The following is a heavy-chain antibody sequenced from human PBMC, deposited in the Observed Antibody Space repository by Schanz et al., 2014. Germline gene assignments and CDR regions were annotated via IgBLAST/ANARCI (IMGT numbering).Heavy chain of an antibody. CDR3: AKDPSHGDYDYYFDY. CDR2: LSGSGGST. J-gene: IGHJ4*02. CDR1: GFSLNTYG. Sequence: VQLVESGGGVVQPGTSLILSCSVSGFSLNTYGIHWFRQPAGKGLEWVSALSGSGGSTYYADSVKGRFTISRDNSKNTLYLQMNSLRAEDTAVYYCAKDPSHGDYDYYFDYWGQGTLVTVSS. V-gene: IGHV3-23*04. D-gene: IGHD3-22*01.